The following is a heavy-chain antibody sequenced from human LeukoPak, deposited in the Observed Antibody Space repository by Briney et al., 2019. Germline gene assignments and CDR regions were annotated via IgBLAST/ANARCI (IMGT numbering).Heavy chain of an antibody. CDR3: ARRSNKGPYSYITNDY. CDR2: IDHSVGT. D-gene: IGHD5-18*01. J-gene: IGHJ4*02. Sequence: SETLSLTCTVSGGPISSIDYYWGWIRQPPGKGLEWIGRIDHSVGTYYNPSLKSRVTISADTSNNQFSLTLSSVTAADTAVYYCARRSNKGPYSYITNDYWGQGILVTVSS. V-gene: IGHV4-39*01. CDR1: GGPISSIDYY.